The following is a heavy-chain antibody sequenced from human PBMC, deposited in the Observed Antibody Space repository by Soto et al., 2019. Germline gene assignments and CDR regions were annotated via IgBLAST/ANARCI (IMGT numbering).Heavy chain of an antibody. CDR2: ITRNSDI. V-gene: IGHV3-21*01. CDR1: GFTFSSYS. Sequence: WGSLRLSCAASGFTFSSYSIHWVRQAPGKGLEWVSAITRNSDIYYADSVKGRFTISRDNAQNSVSLQMNSLRAEDTAVYYCAREETAWPLAYGLDVWGQGTTVTVSS. D-gene: IGHD2-21*02. J-gene: IGHJ6*02. CDR3: AREETAWPLAYGLDV.